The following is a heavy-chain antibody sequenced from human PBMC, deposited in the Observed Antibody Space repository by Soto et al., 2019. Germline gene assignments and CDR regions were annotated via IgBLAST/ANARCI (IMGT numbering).Heavy chain of an antibody. V-gene: IGHV3-23*01. J-gene: IGHJ6*02. CDR1: GFTFRSYA. D-gene: IGHD2-2*03. CDR2: ISDSGGST. CDR3: AKDLGYCSSSSCQRPYGMDV. Sequence: GGSLRLSCAASGFTFRSYAMAWVRQAPGKGLEWVSAISDSGGSTYYADSVKGRFTISRDNSKNTLYLQMNSLRAEDTAVYYCAKDLGYCSSSSCQRPYGMDVWGQGTTVTVSS.